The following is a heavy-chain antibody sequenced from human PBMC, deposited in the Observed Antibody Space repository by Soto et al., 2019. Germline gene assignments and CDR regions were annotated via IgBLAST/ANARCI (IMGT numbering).Heavy chain of an antibody. CDR1: GFTFSSYA. Sequence: EVQLLESGGGLVQPGGSLRLSCAASGFTFSSYAMSWVRQAPGKGLEWVSAISGSGGSTYYADSVKGRFTISRDNSKNTLYLQMNSLRAEDTAVYYCAIAWEGRIVVVTVPLDYWGQVTLVTVSS. CDR2: ISGSGGST. V-gene: IGHV3-23*01. D-gene: IGHD2-21*02. J-gene: IGHJ4*02. CDR3: AIAWEGRIVVVTVPLDY.